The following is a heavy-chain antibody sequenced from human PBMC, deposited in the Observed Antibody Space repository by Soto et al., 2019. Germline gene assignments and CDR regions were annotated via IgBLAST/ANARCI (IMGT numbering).Heavy chain of an antibody. CDR2: INWNGVNK. V-gene: IGHV3-9*01. J-gene: IGHJ1*01. CDR3: AKDVDRLGELRSYIQI. D-gene: IGHD3-16*01. Sequence: SVRLSCTVSGFMFEDFAMHWVRQAPGQGLEWVSGINWNGVNKGYAESVLGRFTISRDNAKKSLYLDMNYLRPEDTALYFCAKDVDRLGELRSYIQIWGKGTMVTVS. CDR1: GFMFEDFA.